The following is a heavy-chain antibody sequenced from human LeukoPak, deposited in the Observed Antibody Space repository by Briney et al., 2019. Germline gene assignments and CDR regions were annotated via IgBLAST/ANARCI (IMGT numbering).Heavy chain of an antibody. D-gene: IGHD2-21*01. CDR3: AKRGGALSD. Sequence: ASVKVSCKASGYSFTGYYIHWVRQAPGQGLEWMGWMNPNNGDTKSAPEFQGRVAMTRVTSINTAYMEMTGLTPADTAIYYCAKRGGALSDWGQGTPVTVTS. J-gene: IGHJ4*02. CDR1: GYSFTGYY. CDR2: MNPNNGDT. V-gene: IGHV1-2*02.